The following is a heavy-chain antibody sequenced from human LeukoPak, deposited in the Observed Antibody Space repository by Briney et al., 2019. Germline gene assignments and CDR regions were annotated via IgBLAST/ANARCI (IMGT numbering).Heavy chain of an antibody. CDR3: ARDISRMGGLFYFDS. J-gene: IGHJ4*02. CDR1: GYTFTDYY. D-gene: IGHD3-16*01. V-gene: IGHV1-2*02. CDR2: VHPRTGGT. Sequence: ASVKVSCKASGYTFTDYYTHWVRQAPGQGLEWVGWVHPRTGGTNFAQKFQGRVTMSSDMSISTAYMELSRLTSDDTAIYYCARDISRMGGLFYFDSWGQGTLVTVSS.